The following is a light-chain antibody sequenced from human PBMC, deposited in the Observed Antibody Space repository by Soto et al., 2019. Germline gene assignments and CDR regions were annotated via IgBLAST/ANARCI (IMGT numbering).Light chain of an antibody. CDR3: QQYESYMT. CDR1: QTIGKY. Sequence: DIQITQSPCARSASVGDGVTITFRASQTIGKYLNWYQQKPGEAPKLLIYTTSTLQSGVPSRFSGTGSGTEFTLTISSLQPDDSATYYCQQYESYMTFGQGTKVDIK. V-gene: IGKV1-39*01. J-gene: IGKJ1*01. CDR2: TTS.